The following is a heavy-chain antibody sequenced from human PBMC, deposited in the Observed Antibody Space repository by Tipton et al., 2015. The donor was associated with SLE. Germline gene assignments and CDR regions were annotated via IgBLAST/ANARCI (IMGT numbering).Heavy chain of an antibody. Sequence: RSLRLSCVASGFTFSTYDMHWVRQAPGKGLEWMSVISYDGHNKLYADSMKGRITISRDNAKNSLYLQMNSLRAEDTAVYYCARVQQQLGDYWGQGTLVTVSS. CDR1: GFTFSTYD. D-gene: IGHD6-13*01. CDR2: ISYDGHNK. V-gene: IGHV3-30-3*01. CDR3: ARVQQQLGDY. J-gene: IGHJ4*02.